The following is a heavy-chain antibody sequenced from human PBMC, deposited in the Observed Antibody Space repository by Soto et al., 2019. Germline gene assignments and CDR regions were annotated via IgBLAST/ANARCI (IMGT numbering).Heavy chain of an antibody. Sequence: QVLLVESGGGVVQPGGSLTLSCVDSGFTFNTHGMHWVRQAPGKGLEWVAVISYDGSNKYYADSVKGRFTLSRDNSKNAVYLQVNSLRAEDTSLYYCAQDRTAILAEVSWLASWGQGTLVTVSA. J-gene: IGHJ5*02. D-gene: IGHD3-3*02. CDR2: ISYDGSNK. V-gene: IGHV3-30*18. CDR3: AQDRTAILAEVSWLAS. CDR1: GFTFNTHG.